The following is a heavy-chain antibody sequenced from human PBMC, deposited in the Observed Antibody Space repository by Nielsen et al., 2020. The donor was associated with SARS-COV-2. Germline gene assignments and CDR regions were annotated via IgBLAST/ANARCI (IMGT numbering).Heavy chain of an antibody. V-gene: IGHV1-46*01. CDR3: ARRSGGDGYNFGMDV. D-gene: IGHD5-24*01. CDR1: GYTFTRYN. CDR2: ITPSGGST. Sequence: ASVKVSCKASGYTFTRYNMHWVRQAPGQGLEWMGIITPSGGSTSYAQKFQGRVTMTRDTSTSTVYMELSTLRSEDTAVYYCARRSGGDGYNFGMDVWGQGTTVTVSS. J-gene: IGHJ6*02.